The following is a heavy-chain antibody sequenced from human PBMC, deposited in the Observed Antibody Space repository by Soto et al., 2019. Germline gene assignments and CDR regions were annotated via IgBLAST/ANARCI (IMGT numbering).Heavy chain of an antibody. V-gene: IGHV3-7*03. CDR1: GFTFSMYS. J-gene: IGHJ6*02. D-gene: IGHD2-21*02. CDR2: IPQEGGDG. CDR3: ARDQLILPAHDFFYGSDV. Sequence: DVQLVESGGAVVQPGESLRLSCEVSGFTFSMYSMTWVRQAPGKGLEWVAKIPQEGGDGHYADSVKGRFTISRDNAKNSVFLQMNNLRADDTAVYYCARDQLILPAHDFFYGSDVWGQGATVTVS.